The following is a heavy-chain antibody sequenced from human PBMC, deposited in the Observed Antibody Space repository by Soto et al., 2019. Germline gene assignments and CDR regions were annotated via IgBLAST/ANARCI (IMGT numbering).Heavy chain of an antibody. V-gene: IGHV3-48*03. D-gene: IGHD2-8*01. CDR2: ISSSGNSI. CDR1: GFTFTSYD. J-gene: IGHJ4*02. CDR3: ARDPGCSNGICSRFDY. Sequence: VGSLRLSCAASGFTFTSYDMNWVRQAPGEGLEWISYISSSGNSINYADSVKGRFTTSRDNAKSSLYLQMNSLRAEDTAAYYCARDPGCSNGICSRFDYWGQGTLVTVSS.